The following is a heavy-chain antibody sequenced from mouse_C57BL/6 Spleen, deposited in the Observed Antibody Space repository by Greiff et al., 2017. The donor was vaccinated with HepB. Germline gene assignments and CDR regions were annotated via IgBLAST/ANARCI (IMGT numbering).Heavy chain of an antibody. CDR1: GFSLSTSGMG. D-gene: IGHD2-3*01. V-gene: IGHV8-12*01. CDR3: ARRDDGYLRGFAY. CDR2: IYWDDDK. Sequence: QVTLKECGPGILQSSQTLSLTCSFSGFSLSTSGMGVSWIRQPSGKGLEWLAHIYWDDDKRYNPSLKSRLTISKDTSRNQVFLKITSVDTADTATYYCARRDDGYLRGFAYWGQGTLVTVSA. J-gene: IGHJ3*01.